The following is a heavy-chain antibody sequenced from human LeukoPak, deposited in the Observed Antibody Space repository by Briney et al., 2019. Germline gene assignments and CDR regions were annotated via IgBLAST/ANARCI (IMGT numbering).Heavy chain of an antibody. D-gene: IGHD2-15*01. Sequence: GGSLRLSCAASGFTFSSSAMSWVRQAPGKGLEWVSAISNNGGYTYYADSVQGRFTISRDNSKSTLCLQMNSLRAEDTAVYYCAKQLGYCSDGSCYLPYWGQGILVTVSS. CDR1: GFTFSSSA. V-gene: IGHV3-23*01. CDR3: AKQLGYCSDGSCYLPY. J-gene: IGHJ4*02. CDR2: ISNNGGYT.